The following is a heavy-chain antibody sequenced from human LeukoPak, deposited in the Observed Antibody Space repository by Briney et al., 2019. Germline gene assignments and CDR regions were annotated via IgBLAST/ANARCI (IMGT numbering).Heavy chain of an antibody. J-gene: IGHJ6*02. V-gene: IGHV3-21*01. D-gene: IGHD5-12*01. CDR2: ISSSSSYI. CDR1: GFTLSSYS. Sequence: GESLRLSCAASGFTLSSYSMNWVRQAPGKGLEWVSSISSSSSYIYYADSVKGRFTISRDNAKNSLYLQMHSLRDEDTAVYYCAREGSGYDEGYYYYGMDVWGQGTTVTVSS. CDR3: AREGSGYDEGYYYYGMDV.